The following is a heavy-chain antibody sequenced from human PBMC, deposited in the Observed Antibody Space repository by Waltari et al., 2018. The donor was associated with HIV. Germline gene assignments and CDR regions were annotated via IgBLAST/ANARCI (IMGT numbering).Heavy chain of an antibody. CDR1: GFTFSNFG. J-gene: IGHJ4*02. V-gene: IGHV3-30-3*01. CDR3: VRALGDY. CDR2: ISNDGSKK. Sequence: QVQLVESGGGVVQPGKSLSLSCPASGFTFSNFGMHWVRQAPGKGLEWVALISNDGSKKYYADSVKGRFTISRANSKNTLYLQMNSLRPDDTAVYYCVRALGDYWGQGTLVTISS. D-gene: IGHD7-27*01.